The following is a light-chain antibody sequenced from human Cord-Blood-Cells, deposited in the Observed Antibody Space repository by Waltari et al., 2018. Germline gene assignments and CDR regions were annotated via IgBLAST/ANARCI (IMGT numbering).Light chain of an antibody. V-gene: IGLV3-1*01. J-gene: IGLJ2*01. CDR1: KLGEKY. CDR2: QDS. CDR3: QAWDSSTKV. Sequence: SYELTQPPSVSVSPGQTASITCSGDKLGEKYACWYQQKPGQSPVLVINQDSKRPSGIPERFSGSNSGNTATLTISGTQAMDEADYYCQAWDSSTKVFGGGTKLTVL.